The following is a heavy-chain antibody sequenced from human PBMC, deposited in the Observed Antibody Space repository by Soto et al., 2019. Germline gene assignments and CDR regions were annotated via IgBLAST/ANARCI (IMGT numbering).Heavy chain of an antibody. CDR3: ARDDILTGYGAFDI. Sequence: ESGGGLVKPGGSLRLSCAASGFTFRSYSMNWVRQAPGKGLEWVSSINSISTYIYYADSVKGRFTISRDNAKNSLYLQMNSLRAEDTAVYYCARDDILTGYGAFDIWGQGTIVTVSS. CDR1: GFTFRSYS. J-gene: IGHJ3*02. CDR2: INSISTYI. V-gene: IGHV3-21*01. D-gene: IGHD3-9*01.